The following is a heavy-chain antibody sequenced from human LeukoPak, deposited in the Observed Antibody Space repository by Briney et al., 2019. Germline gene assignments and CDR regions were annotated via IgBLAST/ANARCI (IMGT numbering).Heavy chain of an antibody. V-gene: IGHV3-23*01. CDR2: ISGSGGST. J-gene: IGHJ5*02. CDR3: AKDLSYDFWSGYRPPGNWFDP. D-gene: IGHD3-3*01. Sequence: AGGSLRLSCAASGFTFSSYAMSWVRQAPGKGLEWVSAISGSGGSTYYADSAKGRFTISRDNSKNTLYLQMNSLRAEDTAVYYCAKDLSYDFWSGYRPPGNWFDPWGQGTLVTVSS. CDR1: GFTFSSYA.